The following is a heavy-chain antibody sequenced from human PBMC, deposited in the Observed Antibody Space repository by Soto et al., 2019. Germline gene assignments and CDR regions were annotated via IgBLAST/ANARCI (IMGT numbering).Heavy chain of an antibody. CDR2: IYPGDSDT. CDR1: GYSFTNYW. V-gene: IGHV5-51*01. J-gene: IGHJ6*03. Sequence: GESLKISCKGSGYSFTNYWIGWVRQMPGKGLEWMGIIYPGDSDTRYSPPFQGQVTISADKSLSTAYLQWNSLKASDTAMYYCARHLVAAAGDYYYYMDVWGKGTTVTVSS. CDR3: ARHLVAAAGDYYYYMDV. D-gene: IGHD2-15*01.